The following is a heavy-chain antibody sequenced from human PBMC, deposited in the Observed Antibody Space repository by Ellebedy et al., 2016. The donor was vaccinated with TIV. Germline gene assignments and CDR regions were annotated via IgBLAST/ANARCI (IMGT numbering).Heavy chain of an antibody. Sequence: GGSLRLSCAASGFPFTAHYMDWVRQAPGKGLEWVARIRNKPRSYTSEYAASVKGRFAISRDDSKNSLYLEMNSLKTEDTAVYYCARDNATALDVWGKGTTVTVSS. D-gene: IGHD1-1*01. CDR2: IRNKPRSYTS. CDR1: GFPFTAHY. V-gene: IGHV3-72*01. J-gene: IGHJ6*04. CDR3: ARDNATALDV.